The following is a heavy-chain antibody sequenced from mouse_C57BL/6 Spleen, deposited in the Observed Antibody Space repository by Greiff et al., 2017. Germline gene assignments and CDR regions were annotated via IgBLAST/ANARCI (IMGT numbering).Heavy chain of an antibody. V-gene: IGHV1-9*01. D-gene: IGHD1-1*01. CDR1: GYTFTGYW. CDR3: ARYYGSTYYAMDY. Sequence: VQLQQSGAELMKPGASVTLSCKATGYTFTGYWIEWVKQRPGHGLEWIGEIFPGSGSTYYNEKFKGKATFTAYTSSNTAYMQLSSLTTEDSAIYYWARYYGSTYYAMDYWGQGTSVTVSS. J-gene: IGHJ4*01. CDR2: IFPGSGST.